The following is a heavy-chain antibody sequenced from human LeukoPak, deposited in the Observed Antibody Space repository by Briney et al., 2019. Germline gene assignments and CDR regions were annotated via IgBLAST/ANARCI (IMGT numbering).Heavy chain of an antibody. Sequence: ASVKVSCKASGYTFTSYYMHWVRQAPGQGLEWMGMINPSGGSTSYAQKFQGRVSMTRDTSTSTVYMELSSLRSEDTAVYYCASNYGSGSYFDYWGQGTLVTVSS. CDR3: ASNYGSGSYFDY. CDR1: GYTFTSYY. D-gene: IGHD3-10*01. CDR2: INPSGGST. J-gene: IGHJ4*02. V-gene: IGHV1-46*03.